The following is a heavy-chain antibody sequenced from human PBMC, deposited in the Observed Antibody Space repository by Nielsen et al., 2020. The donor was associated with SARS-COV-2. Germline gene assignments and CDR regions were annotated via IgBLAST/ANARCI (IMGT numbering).Heavy chain of an antibody. V-gene: IGHV4-34*01. CDR1: GGSFSGYY. J-gene: IGHJ4*02. CDR2: INHSGST. Sequence: SETLSLTCAVYGGSFSGYYRSWIRQPPGKGLEWIGEINHSGSTNYNPSLKSRVTISVDTSKNQFSLKLSSVTAADTAVYYCAKGTDSRKQGYWGQGTLVTVSA. D-gene: IGHD6-13*01. CDR3: AKGTDSRKQGY.